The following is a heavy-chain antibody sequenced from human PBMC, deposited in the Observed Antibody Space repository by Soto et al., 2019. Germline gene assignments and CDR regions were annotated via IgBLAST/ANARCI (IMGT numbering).Heavy chain of an antibody. CDR3: AKGRPGVAAAPDY. CDR1: GFTFSDFA. CDR2: TSGSGSGT. D-gene: IGHD2-21*01. J-gene: IGHJ4*02. V-gene: IGHV3-23*01. Sequence: GGSLRLSCAASGFTFSDFAMAWVRQAPGKGLEWVSSTSGSGSGTYYADSVKGRFTISRDNSKNTLFLHMTNLRAGDTALYFCAKGRPGVAAAPDYWGQGTLVTVSS.